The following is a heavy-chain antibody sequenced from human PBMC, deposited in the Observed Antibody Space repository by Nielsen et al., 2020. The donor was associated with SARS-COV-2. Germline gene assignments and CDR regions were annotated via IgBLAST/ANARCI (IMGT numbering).Heavy chain of an antibody. CDR2: IIPLLDKT. CDR3: ARASPVHLERLSRRNGLDI. J-gene: IGHJ3*02. D-gene: IGHD1-1*01. V-gene: IGHV1-69*10. Sequence: SVKVSCKPSGGTFSAYAINWVRQAPGQGLDWLGRIIPLLDKTDYAQRFQGRVTITADKSTATAYMELTSLRPDDPGVYYCARASPVHLERLSRRNGLDIWGQGTMV. CDR1: GGTFSAYA.